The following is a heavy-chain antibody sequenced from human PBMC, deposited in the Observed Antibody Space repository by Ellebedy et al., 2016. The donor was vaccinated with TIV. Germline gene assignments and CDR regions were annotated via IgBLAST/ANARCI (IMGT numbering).Heavy chain of an antibody. CDR2: IYHSGST. CDR3: ANGTRRFSTGY. D-gene: IGHD2-8*02. Sequence: SETLSLTCAVSGGSISSGYYWGWIRQPPGKGLEWIGSIYHSGSTYYNPSLKSRVTISVQTSKNQFSLKLSSVTAADTAVYYCANGTRRFSTGYWGQGTLVTVSS. V-gene: IGHV4-38-2*01. CDR1: GGSISSGYY. J-gene: IGHJ4*02.